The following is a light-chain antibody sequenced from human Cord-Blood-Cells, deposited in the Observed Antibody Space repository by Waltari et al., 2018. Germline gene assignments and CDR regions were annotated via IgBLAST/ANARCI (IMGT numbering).Light chain of an antibody. Sequence: QSVLPQPPSAFGTPGQWVTISCSGSSSNIGSNTENWYQQLPGAAPKLLIYSNNRRHSGVPDRFSGSKSGTPASRAISGLQSEDEADYYCAAWDDSLNCHVVVGGGTKLTVL. CDR3: AAWDDSLNCHVV. CDR1: SSNIGSNT. V-gene: IGLV1-44*01. CDR2: SNN. J-gene: IGLJ2*01.